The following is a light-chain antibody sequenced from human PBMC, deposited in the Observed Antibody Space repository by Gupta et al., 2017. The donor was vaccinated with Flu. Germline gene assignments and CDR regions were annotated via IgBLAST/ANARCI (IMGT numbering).Light chain of an antibody. J-gene: IGKJ3*01. CDR1: QDISNY. CDR3: QQYDTLSLT. CDR2: DAS. V-gene: IGKV1-33*01. Sequence: DIQMTQSPSSLSASVGDRVTLTCQASQDISNYLNWYQQKPGKAPKLLIYDASKVETGVPSRFSGSGSGTDFTFTISSLQPEDIATYYCQQYDTLSLTFGDGTKVDIK.